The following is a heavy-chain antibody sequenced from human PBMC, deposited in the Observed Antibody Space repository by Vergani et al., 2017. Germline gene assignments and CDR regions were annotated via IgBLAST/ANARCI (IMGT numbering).Heavy chain of an antibody. CDR1: GESFSGHY. D-gene: IGHD3-10*01. V-gene: IGHV4-34*01. CDR3: ARAGRRFGELGFDY. CDR2: INDNGYT. Sequence: QVHLQQWGTGLLKPSETLSLTCEVQGESFSGHYWSWIRQPPGKGLEWIGEINDNGYTNYNPLFESRVIVSADTSKNQFSLKLMSVTAADTAVYYCARAGRRFGELGFDYWGQGTLVTVSS. J-gene: IGHJ4*02.